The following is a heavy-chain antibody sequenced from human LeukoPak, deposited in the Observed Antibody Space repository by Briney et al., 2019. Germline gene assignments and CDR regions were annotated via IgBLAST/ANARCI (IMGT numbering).Heavy chain of an antibody. CDR3: ARAEGRHAQYQLQDY. D-gene: IGHD2-2*01. V-gene: IGHV3-23*01. CDR2: ISGSGGST. Sequence: GGSLRLSCAASGFTFSSYAMSWVRQAPGKGLEWVSAISGSGGSTYYADSVKGRFTISRDNSKNTLYLQMNSLRAEDTAVYYCARAEGRHAQYQLQDYWGQGTLVTVSS. CDR1: GFTFSSYA. J-gene: IGHJ4*02.